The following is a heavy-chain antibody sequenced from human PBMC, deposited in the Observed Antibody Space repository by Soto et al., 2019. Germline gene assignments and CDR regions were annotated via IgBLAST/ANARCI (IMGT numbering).Heavy chain of an antibody. CDR3: ARVSFLAPVTGAEIFDF. V-gene: IGHV1-8*01. D-gene: IGHD2-21*02. Sequence: QVQLVQSGAEVKKPGASVKVSCKASGYSFTSYDMNWVRQAPGQGLEWMGWVNPNSGDTDYAQKFQDRVTMTTETSIRTAYMELSSLRSEDTAVYYCARVSFLAPVTGAEIFDFWGQGTMVTVSS. CDR2: VNPNSGDT. J-gene: IGHJ3*01. CDR1: GYSFTSYD.